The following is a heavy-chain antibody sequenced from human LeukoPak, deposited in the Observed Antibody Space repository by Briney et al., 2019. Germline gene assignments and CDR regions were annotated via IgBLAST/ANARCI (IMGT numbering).Heavy chain of an antibody. V-gene: IGHV3-30*18. CDR3: AKDRGSASGWYHFDY. Sequence: GGSLTLSCEASGFTFCSYGMHRGRQAPGKGLEWVAVISYDGSNKYYADSVKGRFTFSRDNSKNTLYLQMNSLRSEDTAVYYCAKDRGSASGWYHFDYWGQGTLVTVSS. CDR2: ISYDGSNK. CDR1: GFTFCSYG. D-gene: IGHD6-19*01. J-gene: IGHJ4*02.